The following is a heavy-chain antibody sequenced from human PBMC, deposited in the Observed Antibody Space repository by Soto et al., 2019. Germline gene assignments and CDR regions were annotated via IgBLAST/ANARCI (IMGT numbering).Heavy chain of an antibody. CDR2: ILPIFGTA. Sequence: QVQLVQSGAEVKKPGSSVKVSCKASGGTFSSYAISWVRQAPGQGLEWMGGILPIFGTANYAQKFQGRVTITADEPTSTTDMELSSPRTAATAVYYCASDQAARPWKGWFAPWGQRALVIVSS. J-gene: IGHJ5*02. CDR1: GGTFSSYA. D-gene: IGHD6-6*01. CDR3: ASDQAARPWKGWFAP. V-gene: IGHV1-69*01.